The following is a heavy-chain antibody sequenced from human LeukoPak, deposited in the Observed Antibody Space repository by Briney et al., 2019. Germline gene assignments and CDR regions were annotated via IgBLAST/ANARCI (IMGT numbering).Heavy chain of an antibody. CDR2: IYTSGST. J-gene: IGHJ4*02. V-gene: IGHV4-4*07. CDR3: ASTITSGFTIFGTFDY. D-gene: IGHD3-3*01. Sequence: ASETLSLTCTVSGGSISSYYWSWSRQPAGKGLEWIGRIYTSGSTNYNPSLKSRVTISVDTSKNQFSLKLSSVTAADTAVYYCASTITSGFTIFGTFDYWGQGTLVTVSS. CDR1: GGSISSYY.